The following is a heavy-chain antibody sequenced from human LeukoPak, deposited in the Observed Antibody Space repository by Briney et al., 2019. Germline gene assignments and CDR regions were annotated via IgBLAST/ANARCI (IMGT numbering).Heavy chain of an antibody. V-gene: IGHV3-48*03. CDR3: ARLQGSGVDY. J-gene: IGHJ4*02. CDR1: GFTFSSYE. CDR2: ISSSGSTI. D-gene: IGHD5-24*01. Sequence: GGSLRLSCAASGFTFSSYEMNWVRQAPGKGLEWVSYISSSGSTIYYADSVKGRFTISRDNAKNSLYLQMNSLRAEDTAVYYCARLQGSGVDYWGQGTLVTVSS.